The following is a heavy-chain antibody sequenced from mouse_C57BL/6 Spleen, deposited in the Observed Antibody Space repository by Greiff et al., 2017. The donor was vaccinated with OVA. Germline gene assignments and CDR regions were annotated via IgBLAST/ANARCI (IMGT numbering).Heavy chain of an antibody. V-gene: IGHV2-2*01. D-gene: IGHD1-1*01. J-gene: IGHJ1*03. CDR2: IWSGGST. Sequence: QVQLQQSGPGLVQPSQSLSITCTVSGFSLTSYGVHWVRQSPGKGLEWLGVIWSGGSTDYNAAFISRLSISKDNSKSQVFFKMNSLQADDTAIYYCARLVTTVVEGYFDVWGTGTTVTVSS. CDR1: GFSLTSYG. CDR3: ARLVTTVVEGYFDV.